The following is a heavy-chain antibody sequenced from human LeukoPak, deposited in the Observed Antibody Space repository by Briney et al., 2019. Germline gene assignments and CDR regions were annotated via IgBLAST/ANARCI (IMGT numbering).Heavy chain of an antibody. Sequence: KESGPTLVKPTQTLTLTCTFSGFSLSTSGVGVGWIHQPPGKALEWLALIYWDDDKRYSPSLKSRLTITKDTSKNQVVLTMTSMDPVDTATYYCARQTPPGHTMIVVAPFDYWGQGTLVTVSS. J-gene: IGHJ4*02. CDR3: ARQTPPGHTMIVVAPFDY. D-gene: IGHD3-22*01. V-gene: IGHV2-5*02. CDR1: GFSLSTSGVG. CDR2: IYWDDDK.